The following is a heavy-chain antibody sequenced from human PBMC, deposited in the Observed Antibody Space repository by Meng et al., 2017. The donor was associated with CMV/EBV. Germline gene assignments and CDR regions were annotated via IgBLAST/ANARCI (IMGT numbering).Heavy chain of an antibody. J-gene: IGHJ6*02. CDR1: GYTFASYD. Sequence: ASVKVSCKASGYTFASYDINWVRQATGQGLEWMGWMNPNSGNTGYAQKFQGRVTMTRNTSISTAYMELSSLRSEDTAVYYCARDFVRGRSMDVWGQGTTVTVSS. V-gene: IGHV1-8*01. CDR3: ARDFVRGRSMDV. CDR2: MNPNSGNT. D-gene: IGHD2-8*01.